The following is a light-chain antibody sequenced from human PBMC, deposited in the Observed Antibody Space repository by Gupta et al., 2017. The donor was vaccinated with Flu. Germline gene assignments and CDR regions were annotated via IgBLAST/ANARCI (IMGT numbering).Light chain of an antibody. J-gene: IGLJ3*02. Sequence: RVTISCYGSSSNIGSNSASGYQQRPGTAPTLLIYSNTKRPSGVPDRFSGSESGTSASLAISGLQSGDEADYYCAAWDDILNNWVFGGGTKLTVL. V-gene: IGLV1-44*01. CDR3: AAWDDILNNWV. CDR2: SNT. CDR1: SSNIGSNS.